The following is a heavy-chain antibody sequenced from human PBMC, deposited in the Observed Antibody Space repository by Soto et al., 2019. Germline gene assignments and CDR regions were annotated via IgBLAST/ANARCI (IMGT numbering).Heavy chain of an antibody. V-gene: IGHV3-30*18. D-gene: IGHD6-25*01. CDR2: ISYDGSNK. CDR3: AKGEGGSGPVVVGGGGFDY. J-gene: IGHJ4*02. CDR1: GFTFSSYG. Sequence: QVQLVESGGGVVQPGRSLRLSCAASGFTFSSYGMHWVRQAPGKGLEWVAVISYDGSNKYYADSVKGRFTISRDNSKKPFYLKMNGLGAEDTAGYYGAKGEGGSGPVVVGGGGFDYWGQGTLVTVSS.